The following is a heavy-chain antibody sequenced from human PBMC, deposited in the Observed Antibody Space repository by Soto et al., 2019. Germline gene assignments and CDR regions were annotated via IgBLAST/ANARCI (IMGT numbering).Heavy chain of an antibody. Sequence: QVQLVQSGAEVKKPGASVKVSCKASGYTFTSYAMHWVRQAPGQRLEWMGWINAGNGNTKYSQKFQGRVTITRDTSASTAHMELSSLRSEDTAVYYCARGVGSGLSDYWGQGTLVTVSS. CDR3: ARGVGSGLSDY. D-gene: IGHD1-26*01. J-gene: IGHJ4*02. CDR2: INAGNGNT. CDR1: GYTFTSYA. V-gene: IGHV1-3*01.